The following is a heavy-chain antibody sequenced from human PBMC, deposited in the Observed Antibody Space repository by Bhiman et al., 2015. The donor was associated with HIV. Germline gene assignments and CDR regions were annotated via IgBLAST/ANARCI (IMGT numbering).Heavy chain of an antibody. CDR1: GFTFSSYA. V-gene: IGHV3-30*04. D-gene: IGHD3-10*01. CDR3: ARDQAREVNGMDV. CDR2: ISYDGTNK. J-gene: IGHJ6*02. Sequence: QVQLVESGGGVVQPGRSLWLSCAASGFTFSSYAMHWVRQAPGKGLEWVVVISYDGTNKYYADSVKGRFTISRDNSENTLYLQMNSLRAEDTGVYNCARDQAREVNGMDVWGQGTTVTVSS.